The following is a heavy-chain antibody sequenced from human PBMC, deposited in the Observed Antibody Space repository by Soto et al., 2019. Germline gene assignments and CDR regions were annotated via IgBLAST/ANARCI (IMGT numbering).Heavy chain of an antibody. CDR1: GGTFSSYS. CDR3: ARGDPGSYPFDY. Sequence: SVKVSCKASGGTFSSYSISWVRQAPGQGLEWMGGIIPIFGTANYAQKFQGRVTITADKSTSTAYMELSSLRSEDTAVYYCARGDPGSYPFDYWGQGTLVTVPQ. D-gene: IGHD1-26*01. J-gene: IGHJ4*02. CDR2: IIPIFGTA. V-gene: IGHV1-69*06.